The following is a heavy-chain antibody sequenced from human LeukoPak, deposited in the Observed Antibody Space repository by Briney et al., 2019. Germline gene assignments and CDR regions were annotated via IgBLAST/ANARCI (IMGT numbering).Heavy chain of an antibody. CDR2: INPNSGGT. CDR3: AALQTAYDPVDS. V-gene: IGHV1-2*02. D-gene: IGHD2-21*02. CDR1: GYTFTGYY. Sequence: ASVKVSCKASGYTFTGYYMHWVRQAPGQGREWMGWINPNSGGTNYAQKLQGRVTMTRDTSISTAYMELSRLRSDDTAIYYCAALQTAYDPVDSWGPGTLVTVST. J-gene: IGHJ4*02.